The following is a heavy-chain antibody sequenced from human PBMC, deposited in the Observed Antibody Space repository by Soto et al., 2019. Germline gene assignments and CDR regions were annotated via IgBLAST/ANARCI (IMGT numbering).Heavy chain of an antibody. J-gene: IGHJ4*02. Sequence: GGSLRLSCAASGFTFSSYGMHWVRQAPGKGLEWVAVISYDGSNKYYADSVKGRFTISRDNSKNTLYLQMNSLRAEDTAVYYCAKDYYDSSAYYYSYWAQGTLVPVSS. CDR3: AKDYYDSSAYYYSY. V-gene: IGHV3-30*18. CDR1: GFTFSSYG. D-gene: IGHD3-22*01. CDR2: ISYDGSNK.